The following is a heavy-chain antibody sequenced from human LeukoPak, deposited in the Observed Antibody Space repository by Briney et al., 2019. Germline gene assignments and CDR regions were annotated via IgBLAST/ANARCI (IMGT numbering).Heavy chain of an antibody. CDR1: GYTFTGYY. V-gene: IGHV1-2*02. J-gene: IGHJ4*02. D-gene: IGHD3-22*01. CDR3: ARGTMNLDY. Sequence: ASVKVSCKASGYTFTGYYMHWVRQAPGQGLEWMGWINPYSGDTVYAQKFQGRFTMTRDTSISTAYMELKRLRSDDTAVHFCARGTMNLDYWGQGTLVAVSS. CDR2: INPYSGDT.